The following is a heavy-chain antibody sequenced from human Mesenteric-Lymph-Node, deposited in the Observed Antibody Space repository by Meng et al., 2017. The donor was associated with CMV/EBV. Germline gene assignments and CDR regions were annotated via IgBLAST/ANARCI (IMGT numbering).Heavy chain of an antibody. CDR3: ARLGDFWSGYYTFDY. D-gene: IGHD3-3*01. Sequence: GESLKISCAASGFTFSSYWMSWVRQAPGKGLEWVANIKQDGSEKYYVDSVKGRFTISRDNAKNSLYLQMNSLRAEDTAVYYCARLGDFWSGYYTFDYWGLGILVTVSS. CDR1: GFTFSSYW. V-gene: IGHV3-7*01. J-gene: IGHJ4*02. CDR2: IKQDGSEK.